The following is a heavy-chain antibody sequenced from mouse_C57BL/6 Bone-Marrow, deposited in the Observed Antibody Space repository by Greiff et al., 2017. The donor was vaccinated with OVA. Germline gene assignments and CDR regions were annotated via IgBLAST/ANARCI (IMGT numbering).Heavy chain of an antibody. Sequence: EVQLQESVAELVRPGASVKLSCTASGFNIKNTYMHWVKQRPEQGLEWIGRIDPANGNTKYAPKFQGKATLTADTSSNTAYLQLSSLTSEDTAIYYCASYYYGSRNYYAMDYWGQGTSVTVSS. J-gene: IGHJ4*01. D-gene: IGHD1-1*01. CDR1: GFNIKNTY. CDR2: IDPANGNT. CDR3: ASYYYGSRNYYAMDY. V-gene: IGHV14-3*01.